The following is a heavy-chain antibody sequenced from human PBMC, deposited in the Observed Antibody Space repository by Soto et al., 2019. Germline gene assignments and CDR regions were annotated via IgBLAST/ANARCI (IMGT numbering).Heavy chain of an antibody. CDR3: ARDRVDCSGGSGWRSVEDT. CDR1: GYTFTTYY. D-gene: IGHD2-15*01. J-gene: IGHJ5*01. CDR2: IDPSGGST. Sequence: ASVKVSCKASGYTFTTYYMHWVRQAPGQGLEWMGIIDPSGGSTTYAQKFQGRVTMTRDTSTSTVYMELISLRSEDTAVYYCARDRVDCSGGSGWRSVEDTWG. V-gene: IGHV1-46*01.